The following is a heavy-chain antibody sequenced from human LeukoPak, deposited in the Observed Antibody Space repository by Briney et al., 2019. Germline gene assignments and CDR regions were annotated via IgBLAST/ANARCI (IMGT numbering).Heavy chain of an antibody. CDR3: ARDMEGWFGP. CDR1: GFTFSSYG. Sequence: GRSLRLSCAASGFTFSSYGMHWVRQAPGKGLEWVSYISSSGSTIYYADSVKGRFTISRDNAKNSLYLQMNSLRADDTAVYYCARDMEGWFGPWGQGTLVTVSS. CDR2: ISSSGSTI. D-gene: IGHD3-3*01. J-gene: IGHJ5*02. V-gene: IGHV3-48*04.